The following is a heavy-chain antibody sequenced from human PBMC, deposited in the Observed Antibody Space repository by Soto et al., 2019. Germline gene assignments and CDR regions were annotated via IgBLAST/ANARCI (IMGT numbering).Heavy chain of an antibody. CDR2: IVPIFATP. Sequence: QVQLVQSGAEVKKPGSSVKVSCKASGGSFSSYAFTWVRLAPGQGLECMGGIVPIFATPNYAQKLQGRVTITADRSTNTVYMELSSLTAEDTALYFCAREGRGRRFDYWGQGTLVTVSS. V-gene: IGHV1-69*14. J-gene: IGHJ4*02. CDR3: AREGRGRRFDY. CDR1: GGSFSSYA. D-gene: IGHD5-12*01.